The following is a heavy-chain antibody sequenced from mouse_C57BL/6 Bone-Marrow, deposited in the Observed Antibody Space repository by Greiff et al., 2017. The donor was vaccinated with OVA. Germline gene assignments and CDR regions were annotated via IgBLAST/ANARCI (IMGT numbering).Heavy chain of an antibody. V-gene: IGHV1-59*01. CDR3: AYFDY. Sequence: QVQLQQPGAELVRPGTSVKLSCKASGYTFTSYWMHWVKQRPGQGLEWIGVIDPSDSYTNYNQKFKGKATLTVDTSSSTAYMQLSSLTSEDSAVDYCAYFDYWGQGTTLTVSS. J-gene: IGHJ2*01. CDR1: GYTFTSYW. CDR2: IDPSDSYT.